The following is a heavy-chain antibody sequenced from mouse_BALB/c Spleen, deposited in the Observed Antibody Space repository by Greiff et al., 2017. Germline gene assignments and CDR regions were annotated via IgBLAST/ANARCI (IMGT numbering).Heavy chain of an antibody. J-gene: IGHJ3*01. CDR3: ARKGEYGNSPLAY. CDR2: IWGDGST. V-gene: IGHV2-6-7*01. CDR1: GFSLTGYG. D-gene: IGHD2-10*02. Sequence: VKVVESGPGLVAPSQSLSITCTVSGFSLTGYGVNWVRQPPGKGLEWLGMIWGDGSTDYNSALKSRLSISKDNSKSQVFLKMNSLQTDDTARYYCARKGEYGNSPLAYWGQGTLVTVSA.